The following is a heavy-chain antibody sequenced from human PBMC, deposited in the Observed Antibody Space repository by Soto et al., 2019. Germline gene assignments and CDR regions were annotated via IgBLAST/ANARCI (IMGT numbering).Heavy chain of an antibody. CDR1: GYTFTSYG. D-gene: IGHD1-1*01. CDR2: ISAYNGNT. CDR3: AIEVVQYAGPRWFDP. J-gene: IGHJ5*02. V-gene: IGHV1-18*04. Sequence: ASVKVSCKASGYTFTSYGISWVRQAPGQGLEWMGWISAYNGNTNYAQKLQGRVTMTTDTSTSTAYMELRSLRSDDTAVYYCAIEVVQYAGPRWFDPWGQGTLVTVSS.